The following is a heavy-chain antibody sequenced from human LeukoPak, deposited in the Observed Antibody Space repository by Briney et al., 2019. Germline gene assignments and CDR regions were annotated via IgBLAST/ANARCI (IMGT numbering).Heavy chain of an antibody. CDR2: ISSSGSTI. J-gene: IGHJ4*02. V-gene: IGHV3-48*01. D-gene: IGHD4-17*01. Sequence: GGSLRLSCAASGFTFSSHSMNWVRQAPGKGLEWISYISSSGSTISYADSVKGRFTISRDNAKNSLYLQMNSLRGEDTAVYYCARGYGDWGYWGQGTLVTVSS. CDR3: ARGYGDWGY. CDR1: GFTFSSHS.